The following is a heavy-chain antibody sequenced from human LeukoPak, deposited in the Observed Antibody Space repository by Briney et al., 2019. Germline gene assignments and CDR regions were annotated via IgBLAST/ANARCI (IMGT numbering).Heavy chain of an antibody. CDR1: GYTFTDYY. D-gene: IGHD1-26*01. CDR2: INPNSGGI. CDR3: ARVSDSGGYYAFPFDY. V-gene: IGHV1-2*02. Sequence: ASVKVSCKASGYTFTDYYMHWVRQAPGQGLEWMGWINPNSGGINYPQKFQGRVTMTRDTSISTAYMELSRLRSDDTAVYHCARVSDSGGYYAFPFDYWGQGTLVTVSS. J-gene: IGHJ4*02.